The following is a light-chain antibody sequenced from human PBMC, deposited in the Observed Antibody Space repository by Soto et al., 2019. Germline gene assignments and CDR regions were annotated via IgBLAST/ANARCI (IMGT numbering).Light chain of an antibody. CDR1: QSISSY. CDR2: AAS. J-gene: IGKJ1*01. V-gene: IGKV1-39*01. CDR3: QQSYSTWT. Sequence: DIQMTQSPSSLSASVGDRVTITCRASQSISSYLNWYQQKPGKAPQLLIYAASSLQSGVPSRFSGSGSGTDFTLTISSLQPEDFATYYCQQSYSTWTFGQGTKVEIK.